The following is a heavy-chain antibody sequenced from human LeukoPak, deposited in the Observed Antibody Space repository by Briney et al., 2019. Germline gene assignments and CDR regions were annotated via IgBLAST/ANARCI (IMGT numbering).Heavy chain of an antibody. CDR3: AKTVGYCTNGVCYNFDY. V-gene: IGHV3-23*01. J-gene: IGHJ4*02. CDR2: ISGSGGST. CDR1: GFTFSSYA. Sequence: GGSLRLSCAASGFTFSSYAMSWVRQAPGKGLEWVSAISGSGGSTYYADSVKGRFTISRDNSKNTLYLQMNSLRAEDTAVYYCAKTVGYCTNGVCYNFDYWGQGPWSPSPQ. D-gene: IGHD2-8*01.